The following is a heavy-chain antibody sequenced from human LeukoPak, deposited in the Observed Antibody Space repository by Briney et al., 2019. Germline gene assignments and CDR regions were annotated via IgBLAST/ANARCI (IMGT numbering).Heavy chain of an antibody. CDR1: GFTFSSYA. CDR3: SAGAPFEY. V-gene: IGHV3-30*04. D-gene: IGHD6-13*01. CDR2: ISYDGSNK. J-gene: IGHJ4*02. Sequence: PGGSLRLSCAASGFTFSSYAMHWVRQAPGKGLEWVAVISYDGSNKYYADSVKGRFTISRDNSKNTLYLQMNSLRAEDTAVYYCSAGAPFEYWGQGTLVTVSS.